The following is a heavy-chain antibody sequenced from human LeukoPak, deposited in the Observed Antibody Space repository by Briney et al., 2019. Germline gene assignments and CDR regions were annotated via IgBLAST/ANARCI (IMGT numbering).Heavy chain of an antibody. V-gene: IGHV4-31*03. CDR1: GGSISSGGYY. D-gene: IGHD2-15*01. CDR2: IYYSGST. CDR3: ARGVVADWFDP. Sequence: SETLSLTCTVSGGSISSGGYYWSRIRQHPGKGLEWIGYIYYSGSTYYNPSLKSRVTISVDTSKNQFSLKLSSVTAADTAVYYCARGVVADWFDPWGQGTLVTVSS. J-gene: IGHJ5*02.